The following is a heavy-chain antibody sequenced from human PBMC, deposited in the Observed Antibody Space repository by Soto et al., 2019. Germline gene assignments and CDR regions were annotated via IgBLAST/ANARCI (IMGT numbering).Heavy chain of an antibody. CDR2: TSYDGRNN. D-gene: IGHD1-1*01. V-gene: IGHV3-30*18. CDR3: AKGVYLLLVRPTINWFVP. CDR1: GSSFSSYG. J-gene: IGHJ5*02. Sequence: GGSLRLSCAVSGSSFSSYGMHWVRQAPGKGLEWVAVTSYDGRNNNYADSVRGRFTISRDNSKSTLYLQMNSLRTEDTAMYYSAKGVYLLLVRPTINWFVPRGTGTLVTL.